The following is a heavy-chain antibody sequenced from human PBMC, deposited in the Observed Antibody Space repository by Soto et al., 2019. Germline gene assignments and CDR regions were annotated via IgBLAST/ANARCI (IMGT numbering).Heavy chain of an antibody. CDR3: ARRHLAVAVSPWFDP. CDR1: GLSITDSEMG. D-gene: IGHD6-19*01. Sequence: QVTLKESGPLLMKPTETLTLRCTVSGLSITDSEMGVSWIRQPPGQPLEWLAHIDSSGEKSYRTFLKSRLAISKDTSKSQIVLTMTNMDPADTATYYCARRHLAVAVSPWFDPWGQGIPVTVSS. J-gene: IGHJ5*02. V-gene: IGHV2-26*01. CDR2: IDSSGEK.